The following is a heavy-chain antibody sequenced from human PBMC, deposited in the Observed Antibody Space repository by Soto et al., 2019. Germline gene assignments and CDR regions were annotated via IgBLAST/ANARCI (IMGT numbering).Heavy chain of an antibody. J-gene: IGHJ6*02. CDR2: ISWDGGST. D-gene: IGHD2-2*03. Sequence: PGGSLRLSCAASGFTFDDYTMHWVRQAPGKGLEWVSLISWDGGSTYYADSVKGRFTISRDNSKNSLYLQMNSLRTEDTALYYCAKDMDIVVVPAASSYGMDVWGQGTTVTVSS. CDR1: GFTFDDYT. V-gene: IGHV3-43*01. CDR3: AKDMDIVVVPAASSYGMDV.